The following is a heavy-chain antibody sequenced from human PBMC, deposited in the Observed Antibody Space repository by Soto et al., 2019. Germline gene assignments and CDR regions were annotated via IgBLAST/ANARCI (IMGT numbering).Heavy chain of an antibody. J-gene: IGHJ4*02. CDR2: ISAYNGDR. Sequence: QVQLVQSGAEVKKPGASVKVSCKASRYTFTSCGITWVRQAPGQGVEWMGWISAYNGDRNYAQKLQGRVTMTIETSTSTAYMELRSLRSDDTAVYYCARDLPPGFDYYDNNGIEYWGQGTLVTVSS. CDR3: ARDLPPGFDYYDNNGIEY. D-gene: IGHD3-22*01. CDR1: RYTFTSCG. V-gene: IGHV1-18*01.